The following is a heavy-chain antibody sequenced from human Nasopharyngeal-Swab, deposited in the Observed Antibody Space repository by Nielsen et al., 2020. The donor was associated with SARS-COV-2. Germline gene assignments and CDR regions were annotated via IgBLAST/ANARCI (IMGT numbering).Heavy chain of an antibody. V-gene: IGHV4-34*01. CDR1: GGSFSGYY. J-gene: IGHJ4*02. Sequence: SETLSLTCAVYGGSFSGYYWSWIRQPPGKGLERIGEINHSGSTNYNPSLKSRVTISVDTSKNQFSLKLSSVTAADTAVYYCAREGHTGSVVDYWGQGTLVTVSS. CDR2: INHSGST. D-gene: IGHD2-15*01. CDR3: AREGHTGSVVDY.